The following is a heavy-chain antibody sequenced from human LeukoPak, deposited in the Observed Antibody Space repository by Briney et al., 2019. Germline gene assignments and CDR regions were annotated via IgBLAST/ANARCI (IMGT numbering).Heavy chain of an antibody. Sequence: PSQTLSLTCTVSGGSISSGSYYWSWIRQPAGKGLEWIGRIYTSGSTNYNPSLKSRVTISVDTSKNQFSLKLSSVTAADTAVYYCARTPGRFDAFDIWGQGTMVTVPS. CDR1: GGSISSGSYY. V-gene: IGHV4-61*02. CDR3: ARTPGRFDAFDI. J-gene: IGHJ3*02. CDR2: IYTSGST.